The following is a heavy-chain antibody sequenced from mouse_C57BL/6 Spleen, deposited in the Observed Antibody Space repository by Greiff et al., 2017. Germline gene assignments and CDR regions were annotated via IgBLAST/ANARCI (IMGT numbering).Heavy chain of an antibody. CDR1: GYTFTDYY. V-gene: IGHV1-76*01. CDR2: IDPGSGNT. CDR3: ARRGVYGSSFDY. J-gene: IGHJ2*01. D-gene: IGHD1-1*01. Sequence: VQLQQSGAELARPGASVKLSCKASGYTFTDYYINWVRQRPGQGLEWVARIDPGSGNTYYNEKFKGKVTLTAEKASSTAYMQLSRLTSEDSAVYCCARRGVYGSSFDYWGQGTTLTVSS.